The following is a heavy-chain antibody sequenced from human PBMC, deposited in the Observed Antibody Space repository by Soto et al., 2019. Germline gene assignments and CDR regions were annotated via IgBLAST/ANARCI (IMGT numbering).Heavy chain of an antibody. Sequence: QVQLQESGPGLVKPSETLSLTCTVSGGSISSYYWSWIRQPPGKGLEWIGYIYYSGSTNYNPSLKTRVTISVDTSKTQFALTLNSVTAADTAVYYCARLTPPGSSSLYPAWYFDLWGRGTLVTVSS. D-gene: IGHD6-13*01. J-gene: IGHJ2*01. CDR1: GGSISSYY. V-gene: IGHV4-59*08. CDR2: IYYSGST. CDR3: ARLTPPGSSSLYPAWYFDL.